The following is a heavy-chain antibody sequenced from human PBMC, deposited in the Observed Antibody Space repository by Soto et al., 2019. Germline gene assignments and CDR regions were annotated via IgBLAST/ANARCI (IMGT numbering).Heavy chain of an antibody. CDR1: GFTFSSNY. Sequence: PXGCLRLSCAASGFTFSSNYMNWVGQAPGKGLEWVSVIYRGGSTDYADSVKGRFTISRDNSKNTLYLQMNSLRAEDTAVHYCARAETSGPSNWFDPCGQRSLVTVSS. CDR2: IYRGGST. D-gene: IGHD6-19*01. CDR3: ARAETSGPSNWFDP. V-gene: IGHV3-53*01. J-gene: IGHJ5*02.